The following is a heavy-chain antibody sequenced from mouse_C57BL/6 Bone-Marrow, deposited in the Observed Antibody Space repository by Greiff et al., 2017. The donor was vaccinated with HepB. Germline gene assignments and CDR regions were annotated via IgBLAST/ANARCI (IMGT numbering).Heavy chain of an antibody. D-gene: IGHD5-2*01. CDR2: IYPRSGNT. J-gene: IGHJ1*03. CDR1: GYTFTSYG. Sequence: QVQLQQSGAELARPGASVKLSCKASGYTFTSYGISWVKQRTGQGLEWIGEIYPRSGNTYYNEKFKGKATLTADKSSSTAYMELRSLTSEDSAVYFCARKKGIQRYRDFDVGGTGTTVTVSS. CDR3: ARKKGIQRYRDFDV. V-gene: IGHV1-81*01.